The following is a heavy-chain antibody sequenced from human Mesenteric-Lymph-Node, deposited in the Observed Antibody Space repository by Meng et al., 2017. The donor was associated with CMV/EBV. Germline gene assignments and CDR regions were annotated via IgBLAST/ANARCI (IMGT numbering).Heavy chain of an antibody. Sequence: GESLKISCAASGFTFSAYPMNWVRQAPGKGLEWVSFIRSDGGNGYYLDSVKGRFTISRDNSQNTVYLQMNNLRAEDTAVYYCAKDKGVKYFDYWGQGTLVTVSS. CDR1: GFTFSAYP. J-gene: IGHJ4*02. CDR2: IRSDGGNG. V-gene: IGHV3-30*02. CDR3: AKDKGVKYFDY. D-gene: IGHD2-21*01.